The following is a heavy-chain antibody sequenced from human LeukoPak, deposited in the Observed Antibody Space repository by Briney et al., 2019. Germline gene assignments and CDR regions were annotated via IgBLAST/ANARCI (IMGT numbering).Heavy chain of an antibody. J-gene: IGHJ4*02. CDR3: ATDEMMATGV. D-gene: IGHD5-24*01. CDR1: GYTFTGYY. V-gene: IGHV1-2*02. Sequence: ASVKVSCKASGYTFTGYYMHWVRQAPGQGLEWMGWINPNSGGTNYAQKFQGRVTMTEDTSTDTAYMELSSLRSEDTAVYYCATDEMMATGVWGQGTLVTVSS. CDR2: INPNSGGT.